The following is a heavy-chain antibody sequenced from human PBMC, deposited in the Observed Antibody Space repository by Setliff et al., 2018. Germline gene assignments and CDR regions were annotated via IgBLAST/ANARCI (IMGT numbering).Heavy chain of an antibody. J-gene: IGHJ4*02. Sequence: SETLSLTCAVYGGSFSDSYWSWIRQPPGKGLEWIGEINHSGSTNYNPSLKSRVTISVDTSKNQFPLELSSVTAADTAVYYCARVPNFWSGYSDYWGQGTLVTVSS. CDR1: GGSFSDSY. CDR2: INHSGST. CDR3: ARVPNFWSGYSDY. D-gene: IGHD3-3*01. V-gene: IGHV4-34*01.